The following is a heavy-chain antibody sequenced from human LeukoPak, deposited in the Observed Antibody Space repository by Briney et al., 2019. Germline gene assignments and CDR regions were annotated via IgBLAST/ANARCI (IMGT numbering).Heavy chain of an antibody. CDR2: ISWNSGSI. Sequence: GGSLRLSCAASGFTFDDYAMHWVRQAPGKGLEWVSGISWNSGSIGYADSVKGRFTISRDNSKNTLYLQMNSLRAEDTAVYYCARAYYYDSSGYPFDYWGQGTLVTVSS. V-gene: IGHV3-9*01. J-gene: IGHJ4*02. CDR3: ARAYYYDSSGYPFDY. D-gene: IGHD3-22*01. CDR1: GFTFDDYA.